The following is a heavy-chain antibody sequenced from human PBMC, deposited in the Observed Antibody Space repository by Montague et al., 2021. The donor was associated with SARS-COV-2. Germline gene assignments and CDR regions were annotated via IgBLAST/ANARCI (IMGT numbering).Heavy chain of an antibody. CDR1: GFTFNDYS. J-gene: IGHJ4*02. CDR2: VSYDGSTQ. D-gene: IGHD3-10*01. CDR3: QVSD. Sequence: SLRLSCAASGFTFNDYSFHWVRQAPGKGLQWVAVVSYDGSTQRYADSVRGRFTISKDSSKNTLYFCARSGGVFWFRASVAQVSDWGQGILVTVSS. V-gene: IGHV3-30*14.